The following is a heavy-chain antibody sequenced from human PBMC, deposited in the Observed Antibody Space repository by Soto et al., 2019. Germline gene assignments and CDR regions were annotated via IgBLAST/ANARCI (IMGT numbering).Heavy chain of an antibody. CDR1: GGSISSSSYY. V-gene: IGHV4-39*01. D-gene: IGHD3-10*01. CDR2: IYYTGST. J-gene: IGHJ2*01. Sequence: QLQLQESGPGLVKPSETLSLTCTVSGGSISSSSYYWGWIRQPPGKGLEWIATIYYTGSTYNNPSLKSRVTISVDTSKNQFSLKLSSVTAADTAVYYCARRDAYGSGPYYWYFDLWGRGTLVTVSS. CDR3: ARRDAYGSGPYYWYFDL.